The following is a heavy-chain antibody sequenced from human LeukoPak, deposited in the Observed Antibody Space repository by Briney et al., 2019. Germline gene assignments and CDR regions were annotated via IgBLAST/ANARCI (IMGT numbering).Heavy chain of an antibody. V-gene: IGHV4-34*01. CDR3: ASPALPYCSSTSCYTHAFDY. CDR2: INHSGST. Sequence: PSETLSLTCAVYDGSFSGYYWSWIRQPPGKGLEWIGEINHSGSTNYNPSLKSRVTISVDTSKNQFSLKLSSVTAADTAVYYCASPALPYCSSTSCYTHAFDYWGQGTLVTVSS. CDR1: DGSFSGYY. J-gene: IGHJ4*02. D-gene: IGHD2-2*02.